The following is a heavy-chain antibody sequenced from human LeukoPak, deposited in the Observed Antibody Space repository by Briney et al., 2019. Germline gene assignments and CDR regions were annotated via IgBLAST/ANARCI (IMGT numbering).Heavy chain of an antibody. Sequence: GGSLRLSCAASGFTFSNYWMTWVRQAPGKGLEWVATIKQDGSEKYYMDSVRGRFTISRDNAKNSLYLQMNSLRAEDTAVYYCAKDLPGDYFDYWGQGTLVTVSS. CDR3: AKDLPGDYFDY. J-gene: IGHJ4*02. CDR1: GFTFSNYW. D-gene: IGHD1-14*01. CDR2: IKQDGSEK. V-gene: IGHV3-7*03.